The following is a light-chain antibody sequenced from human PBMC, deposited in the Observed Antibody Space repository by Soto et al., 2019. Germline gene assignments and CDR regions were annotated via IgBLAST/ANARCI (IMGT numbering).Light chain of an antibody. CDR2: DAS. V-gene: IGKV3-11*01. CDR3: QQRSNWPQNT. Sequence: EIVLTQSPATLSLSPGERATLSCRASQRVSSYLAWYQQKPGQAPRLLIYDASNRATGIPARFSGSGSGTDLTLTISILEPEDFAFYYCQQRSNWPQNTFGQGTKLEIK. J-gene: IGKJ2*01. CDR1: QRVSSY.